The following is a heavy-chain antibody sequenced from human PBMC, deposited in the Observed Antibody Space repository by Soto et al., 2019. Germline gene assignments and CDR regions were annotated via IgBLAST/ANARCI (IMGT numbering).Heavy chain of an antibody. CDR2: IYYSGST. V-gene: IGHV4-31*03. D-gene: IGHD3-16*01. CDR3: ARVLSSWGPFDY. J-gene: IGHJ4*02. CDR1: GVSISSGGYY. Sequence: SETLSLTCTVSGVSISSGGYYWSWIRQHPGKGLEWIGYIYYSGSTYYNPSLKSRVTISVDTSKNQFSLKLSSVTAADTAVYYCARVLSSWGPFDYWGQGTLVTVS.